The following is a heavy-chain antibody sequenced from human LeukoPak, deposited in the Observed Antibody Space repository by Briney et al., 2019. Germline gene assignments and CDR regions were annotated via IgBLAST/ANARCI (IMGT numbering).Heavy chain of an antibody. CDR1: GFTFSSAW. V-gene: IGHV3-15*01. CDR2: IKNKAKGETT. CDR3: ARGFCSSISCYQGPFDF. Sequence: GGSLRLSCAASGFTFSSAWVTWVRQAPGKGLEWVGHIKNKAKGETTEYAAPVKGRFIISRDDSKNTLYLQMNSLRTEDTAVYYCARGFCSSISCYQGPFDFWGQGTLVTVSS. D-gene: IGHD2-2*01. J-gene: IGHJ4*02.